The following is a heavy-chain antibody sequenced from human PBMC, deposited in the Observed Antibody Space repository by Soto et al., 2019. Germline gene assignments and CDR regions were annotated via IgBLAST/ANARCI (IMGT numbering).Heavy chain of an antibody. CDR2: IRDKADSYRT. Sequence: EVQLVESGGGLVQPGGSLKLSCAASGFTFSGSAMHWVRQASGKGLEWVGRIRDKADSYRTTYAASMKGRFTFSRDDSNNTAYLQMNSLTIEDTALYYCTPGIEVDGLQYWGQGTLVTVSS. D-gene: IGHD6-19*01. CDR3: TPGIEVDGLQY. V-gene: IGHV3-73*01. J-gene: IGHJ4*02. CDR1: GFTFSGSA.